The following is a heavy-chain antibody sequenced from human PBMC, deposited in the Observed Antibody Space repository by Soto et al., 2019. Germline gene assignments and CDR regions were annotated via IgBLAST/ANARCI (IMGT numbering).Heavy chain of an antibody. CDR2: IYYSGST. CDR3: ARYDSSGYYSRPYYYGMDV. D-gene: IGHD3-22*01. Sequence: SETLSLTCTVSGGSISSGGYYWSWIRQHPGKGLEWIGYIYYSGSTYYNPSLKSRVTISVDTSKNQFSLKLSSVTAADTAVYYCARYDSSGYYSRPYYYGMDVWGQGTTVTVSS. V-gene: IGHV4-31*03. J-gene: IGHJ6*02. CDR1: GGSISSGGYY.